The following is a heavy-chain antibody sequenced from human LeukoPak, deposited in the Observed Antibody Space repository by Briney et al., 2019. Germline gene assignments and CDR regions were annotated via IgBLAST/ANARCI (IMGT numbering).Heavy chain of an antibody. CDR3: ARQYSSGWYDAFDI. D-gene: IGHD6-19*01. CDR1: GFTVSSNY. CDR2: INSDGSST. Sequence: PGGSLRLSCAASGFTVSSNYMTWVRQAPGKGLVWVSRINSDGSSTSYADSVKGRFTISRDNAKNTLYLQMNSLRAEDTAVYYCARQYSSGWYDAFDIWGQGTMVTVSS. J-gene: IGHJ3*02. V-gene: IGHV3-74*01.